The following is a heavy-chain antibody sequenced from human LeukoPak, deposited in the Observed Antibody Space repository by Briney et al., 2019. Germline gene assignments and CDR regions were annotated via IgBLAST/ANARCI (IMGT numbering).Heavy chain of an antibody. D-gene: IGHD6-19*01. CDR2: IRYDGSNK. Sequence: GGSLRLSCAASGFTFSSYWMHWVRQAPGKGLEWVAFIRYDGSNKYYADSVKGRFTISRDNSKNTLYLQMSSLRAEDTAVYYCAKDSRSVAGTGYFDYWGQGTLVTVSS. J-gene: IGHJ4*02. CDR3: AKDSRSVAGTGYFDY. V-gene: IGHV3-30*02. CDR1: GFTFSSYW.